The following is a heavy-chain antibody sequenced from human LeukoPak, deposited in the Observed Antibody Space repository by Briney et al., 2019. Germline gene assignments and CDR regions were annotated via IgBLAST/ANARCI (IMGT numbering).Heavy chain of an antibody. J-gene: IGHJ4*02. CDR1: GGSISTYY. CDR2: IYHSGST. V-gene: IGHV4-59*01. CDR3: ASALGGYYYFDY. Sequence: SETLSLTCTVSGGSISTYYWNWIRQPPGKGLEWIGYIYHSGSTNYNPSLQSRVTISVDTSKNQFSLNLNSVTAADTAVYYCASALGGYYYFDYWGQGTLVTVSS. D-gene: IGHD3-22*01.